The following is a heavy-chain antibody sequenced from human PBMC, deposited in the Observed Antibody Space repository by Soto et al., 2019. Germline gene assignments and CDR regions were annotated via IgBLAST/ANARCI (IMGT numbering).Heavy chain of an antibody. J-gene: IGHJ6*02. CDR1: GFTFSSYA. V-gene: IGHV3-23*01. Sequence: EVQLLESGGGLVQPGGSLRLSCVASGFTFSSYAMSWVRQAPGRGLEWVSGFSGSGGSTYFADSVKGRFTISRDNSKNTLYLQMNSLRAEDTAVYYCAKSRDSRGYQLVYYHFGMDVWGQGTTVTVSS. D-gene: IGHD3-22*01. CDR3: AKSRDSRGYQLVYYHFGMDV. CDR2: FSGSGGST.